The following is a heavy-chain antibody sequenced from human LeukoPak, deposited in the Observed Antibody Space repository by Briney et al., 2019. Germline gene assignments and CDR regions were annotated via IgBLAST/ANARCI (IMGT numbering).Heavy chain of an antibody. Sequence: GGSLRLSCAASGFTFSSYAMHWVRQAPGKGLEWVAVISYDGSNKYYADSVKGRFTISRDNSKNTLYLQMNSLRAEDTAVYYCARDGGFGYYGSGSYPDYWGQGTLVTVSS. CDR2: ISYDGSNK. CDR3: ARDGGFGYYGSGSYPDY. V-gene: IGHV3-30-3*01. D-gene: IGHD3-10*01. CDR1: GFTFSSYA. J-gene: IGHJ4*02.